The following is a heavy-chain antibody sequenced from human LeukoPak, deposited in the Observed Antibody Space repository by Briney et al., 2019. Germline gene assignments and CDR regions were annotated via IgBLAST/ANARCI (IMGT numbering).Heavy chain of an antibody. V-gene: IGHV3-48*01. CDR1: GFTFSSYS. Sequence: PGGSLRLSCAVSGFTFSSYSMNWVRQAPGKGLEWVSYISGSSSTIYYADSVKGRFTISRDNAKNSLYLQMNSLRAEDTAVYYCTRSDYGDDGSVDYWVQGTLVTVSS. D-gene: IGHD4-17*01. CDR3: TRSDYGDDGSVDY. J-gene: IGHJ4*02. CDR2: ISGSSSTI.